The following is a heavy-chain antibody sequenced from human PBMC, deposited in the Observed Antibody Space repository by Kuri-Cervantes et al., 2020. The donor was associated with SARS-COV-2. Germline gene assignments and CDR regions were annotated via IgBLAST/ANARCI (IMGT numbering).Heavy chain of an antibody. CDR2: ISGGGGYT. Sequence: GGSLRLSCVASGFSFSDYYMSWIRQAPGKGLEWVSYISGGGGYTNYADSVKGRFTISRDNAKNSVYLQMRSVRAEDTAVYYCARDLISVTAYFDFWGQGTQVTVSS. CDR3: ARDLISVTAYFDF. CDR1: GFSFSDYY. V-gene: IGHV3-11*06. J-gene: IGHJ4*02. D-gene: IGHD2-21*02.